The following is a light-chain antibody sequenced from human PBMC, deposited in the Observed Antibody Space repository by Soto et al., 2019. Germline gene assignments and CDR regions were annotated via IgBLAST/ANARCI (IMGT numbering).Light chain of an antibody. V-gene: IGKV1-5*01. Sequence: KMTQSPSTLSASVGDRVTITCRASQSISGSLAWYQQKPGKAPKALIYDASSLESGVPSRFRGSGSGTEFTLTISSLQPDDFATYYCQQYNIYWTFGQGTQGGYQ. J-gene: IGKJ1*01. CDR1: QSISGS. CDR2: DAS. CDR3: QQYNIYWT.